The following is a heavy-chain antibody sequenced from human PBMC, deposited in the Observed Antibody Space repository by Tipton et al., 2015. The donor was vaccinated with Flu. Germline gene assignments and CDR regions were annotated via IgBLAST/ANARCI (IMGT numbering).Heavy chain of an antibody. CDR1: GFTFNNYA. J-gene: IGHJ4*02. V-gene: IGHV3-30*18. CDR3: AKDETRYCSGTSCYSPLDY. Sequence: SLRLSCAASGFTFNNYAIHWVRQAPGKGLEWIAIISYDGRNKYYAGSVKGRFTFSRDNSKNTLYLQMNNLRAEDTAVYFCAKDETRYCSGTSCYSPLDYWGQGILVTVSS. D-gene: IGHD2-15*01. CDR2: ISYDGRNK.